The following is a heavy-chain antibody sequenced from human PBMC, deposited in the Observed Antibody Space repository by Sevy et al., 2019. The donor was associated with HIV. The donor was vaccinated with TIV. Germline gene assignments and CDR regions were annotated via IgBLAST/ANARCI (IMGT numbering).Heavy chain of an antibody. V-gene: IGHV3-23*01. CDR2: ISGSGGST. J-gene: IGHJ4*02. CDR1: GFTFSSYA. CDR3: AKSFKVLRFLEWLSYFDY. Sequence: GGSLRLSCAASGFTFSSYAMSWVRQAPGKGLEWVSAISGSGGSTYYADSVKGRFTISRDKSKNTLYLQMNSLRAEDTAVYYCAKSFKVLRFLEWLSYFDYWGQGTLVTVSS. D-gene: IGHD3-3*01.